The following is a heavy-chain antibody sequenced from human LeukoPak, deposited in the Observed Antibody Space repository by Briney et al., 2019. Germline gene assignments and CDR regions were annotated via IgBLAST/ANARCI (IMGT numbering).Heavy chain of an antibody. D-gene: IGHD3-10*01. Sequence: PGGSLRLSCAASGFTFNNFGMQWVRQAPGKGLEWVALISTDGSDKYYADSVKGRFTISRDNSKNALYLQMSSRRTEDTAVYYCVKSSITMVRGVPDWGQGTLVTVSS. CDR3: VKSSITMVRGVPD. J-gene: IGHJ4*02. V-gene: IGHV3-30*18. CDR2: ISTDGSDK. CDR1: GFTFNNFG.